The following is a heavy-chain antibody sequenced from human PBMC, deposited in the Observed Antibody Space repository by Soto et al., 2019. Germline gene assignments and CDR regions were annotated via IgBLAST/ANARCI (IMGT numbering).Heavy chain of an antibody. CDR3: ARQEVATINYYFDY. CDR1: GGSISSYY. Sequence: QVQLQESGPGLVKLSETLSLTCTVSGGSISSYYWSWIRQPPGKGLEWIGYIYYSGSTNYNPSLKSRVTVSVDTSKNQFSPKLSSVTAADTAVYYCARQEVATINYYFDYWGQGTLVTVSS. J-gene: IGHJ4*02. CDR2: IYYSGST. V-gene: IGHV4-59*08. D-gene: IGHD5-12*01.